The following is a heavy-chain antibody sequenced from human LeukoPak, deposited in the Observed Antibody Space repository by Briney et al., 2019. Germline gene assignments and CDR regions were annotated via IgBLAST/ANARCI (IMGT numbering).Heavy chain of an antibody. D-gene: IGHD3-10*01. CDR1: GYTFTSYY. CDR3: ARKWFGELLTLDY. CDR2: INPSGGST. J-gene: IGHJ4*02. Sequence: ASVKVSCKASGYTFTSYYMHWVRQAPGQGLEWMGIINPSGGSTTYAQKFQGRVTMTRDTSISTAYMELSRLRSDDTAVYYCARKWFGELLTLDYWGQGTLVTVSS. V-gene: IGHV1-46*01.